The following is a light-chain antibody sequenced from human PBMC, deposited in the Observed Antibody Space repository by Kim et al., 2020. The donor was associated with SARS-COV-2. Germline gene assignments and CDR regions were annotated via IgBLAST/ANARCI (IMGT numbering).Light chain of an antibody. CDR3: QQYGSSPLT. Sequence: SPGERATLSCRASQSISSNYLAWYQQKPGQAPRLLIYGASSRATGIPDRFSGSGSGTDFTLTISRLEPEDFAVYYCQQYGSSPLTFGGGTKVDIK. J-gene: IGKJ4*01. CDR1: QSISSNY. V-gene: IGKV3-20*01. CDR2: GAS.